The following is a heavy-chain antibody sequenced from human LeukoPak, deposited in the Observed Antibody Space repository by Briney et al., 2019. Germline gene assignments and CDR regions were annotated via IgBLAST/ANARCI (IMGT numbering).Heavy chain of an antibody. D-gene: IGHD6-6*01. CDR3: ARALLGDSSSSTKNDY. J-gene: IGHJ4*02. CDR1: GFTFSSYS. V-gene: IGHV3-21*01. CDR2: ISSSSSYI. Sequence: GGSLRLSCAASGFTFSSYSMNWVRQAPGKGLEWVSSISSSSSYIYYADSVKGRFTISRDNAKNSLYLQMNSLRAEDTAVYYCARALLGDSSSSTKNDYWGQGTLVTVSS.